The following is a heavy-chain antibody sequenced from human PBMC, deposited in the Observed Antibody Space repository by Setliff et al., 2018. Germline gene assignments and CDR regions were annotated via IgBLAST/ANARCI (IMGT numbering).Heavy chain of an antibody. J-gene: IGHJ4*02. CDR3: AKDLDSSGWYNYFDY. V-gene: IGHV3-23*01. Sequence: GGSLRLSCAASGFTFSSYSMNWVRQAPGKGLEWVSAISASGRTTYSADSVKGRFTISRDNSKNTLSLQMNSLRAEDTAVYYCAKDLDSSGWYNYFDYWGQGTLVTVS. CDR2: ISASGRTT. D-gene: IGHD6-19*01. CDR1: GFTFSSYS.